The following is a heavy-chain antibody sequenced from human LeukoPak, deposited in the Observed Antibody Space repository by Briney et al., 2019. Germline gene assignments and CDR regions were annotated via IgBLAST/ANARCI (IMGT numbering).Heavy chain of an antibody. D-gene: IGHD1-7*01. V-gene: IGHV3-23*01. CDR3: AKVARRPITGTTGAFDI. J-gene: IGHJ3*02. CDR1: GFTFSSYA. CDR2: ISGSGGST. Sequence: GGSLRLSCAASGFTFSSYAMSWVRQAPGKGLEWVSAISGSGGSTYYADSVKGRFTISRDNSKNTLCLQMNSLRAEDTAVYYCAKVARRPITGTTGAFDIWGQGTMVTVSS.